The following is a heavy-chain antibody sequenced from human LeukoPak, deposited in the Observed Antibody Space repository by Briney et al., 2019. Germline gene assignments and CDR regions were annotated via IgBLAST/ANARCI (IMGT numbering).Heavy chain of an antibody. CDR3: ARDVYYYDSSAYFTFDY. D-gene: IGHD3-22*01. CDR2: IHTSGST. J-gene: IGHJ4*02. CDR1: GVSITSYY. Sequence: PSETLALICTVSGVSITSYYWSWIRQPAGKGLEWIGRIHTSGSTNYNASLKSRVTMSGDTSKNQLSLKLSSVTAADTAVYYCARDVYYYDSSAYFTFDYWGQGTLVTVSS. V-gene: IGHV4-4*07.